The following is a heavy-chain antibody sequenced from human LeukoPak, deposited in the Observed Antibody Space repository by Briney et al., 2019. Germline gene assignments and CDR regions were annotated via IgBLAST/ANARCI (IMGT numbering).Heavy chain of an antibody. J-gene: IGHJ5*02. V-gene: IGHV3-74*01. Sequence: GGPLRHSCAASGFTLSSYWMHCVRPAPGRGLVWVSRINSDGSSTSYAHSVKGRFTNSRDNDKNTLYLQVDSLRAEGTAVYFCGREYYYDSSGYRWGQGTMVSVSS. D-gene: IGHD3-22*01. CDR2: INSDGSST. CDR1: GFTLSSYW. CDR3: GREYYYDSSGYR.